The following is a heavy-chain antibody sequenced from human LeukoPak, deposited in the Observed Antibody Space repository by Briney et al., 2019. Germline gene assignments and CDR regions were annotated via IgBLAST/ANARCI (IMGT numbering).Heavy chain of an antibody. J-gene: IGHJ6*03. D-gene: IGHD1-26*01. Sequence: GGSLRLSCAASGFTFSSYSMNWVRQAPGKGLEWVSYISSSSSTIYYADSVKGRFTISRDNAKNSLYLQMGSLGPEDTAVYYCARDPYSGNYGNDYYYYMDVWGKGTTVTVSS. CDR3: ARDPYSGNYGNDYYYYMDV. V-gene: IGHV3-48*01. CDR2: ISSSSSTI. CDR1: GFTFSSYS.